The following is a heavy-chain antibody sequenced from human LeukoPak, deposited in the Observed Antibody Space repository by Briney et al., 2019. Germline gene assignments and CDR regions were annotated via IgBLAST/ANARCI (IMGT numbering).Heavy chain of an antibody. CDR1: GGSISSYY. Sequence: SETLSLTCAVSGGSISSYYWSWIRQPPGKGLEWIGYIYYSGSTNYNPSLKSRVTISVDTSKNQFSLKLSSVTAADTAVYYCARWKANYYYGMDVWGQGTTVTVSS. V-gene: IGHV4-59*08. J-gene: IGHJ6*02. CDR3: ARWKANYYYGMDV. D-gene: IGHD1-1*01. CDR2: IYYSGST.